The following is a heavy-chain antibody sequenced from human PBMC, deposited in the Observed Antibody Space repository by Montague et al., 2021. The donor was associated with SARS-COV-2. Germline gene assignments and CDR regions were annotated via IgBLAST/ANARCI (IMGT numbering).Heavy chain of an antibody. D-gene: IGHD6-13*01. CDR1: GDSVSSNSPT. CDR3: VRGIKAAGSYDY. CDR2: IYYRSMWKS. Sequence: CAISGDSVSSNSPTWNWIRQAPPRDQELLGRIYYRSMWKSDYARSVKSRIAINPDTSKNQFSLQLSSVTPEDTALYYCVRGIKAAGSYDYLGQGTLVTVSS. J-gene: IGHJ4*02. V-gene: IGHV6-1*01.